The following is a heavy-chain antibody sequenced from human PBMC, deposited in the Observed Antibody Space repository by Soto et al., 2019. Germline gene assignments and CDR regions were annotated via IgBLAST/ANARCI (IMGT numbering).Heavy chain of an antibody. CDR2: INPNSGGT. J-gene: IGHJ6*02. V-gene: IGHV1-2*04. D-gene: IGHD6-19*01. CDR3: ARGFTSSGWPIYYYYGMDV. CDR1: GYTFTGYY. Sequence: ASVKVSCKASGYTFTGYYMHWVRQAPGQGLEWMGWINPNSGGTNYAQKFQGWVTMTRDTSISTAYVELSRLRSDDTAVYYCARGFTSSGWPIYYYYGMDVWGQGTTVTVSS.